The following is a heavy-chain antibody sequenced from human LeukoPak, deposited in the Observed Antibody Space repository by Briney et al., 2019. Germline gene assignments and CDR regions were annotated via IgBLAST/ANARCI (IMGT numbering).Heavy chain of an antibody. Sequence: ASVKVSCKASGYTFTSYGISWVRQAPGQGLEWIGWISAYNGNTNYAQKLQGRVTVTTDTSTSTAYMELRSLRSDDTAVYYCARDLGGIGSDYFDYWGQGTLVTVSS. J-gene: IGHJ4*02. CDR2: ISAYNGNT. D-gene: IGHD3-16*01. CDR3: ARDLGGIGSDYFDY. V-gene: IGHV1-18*01. CDR1: GYTFTSYG.